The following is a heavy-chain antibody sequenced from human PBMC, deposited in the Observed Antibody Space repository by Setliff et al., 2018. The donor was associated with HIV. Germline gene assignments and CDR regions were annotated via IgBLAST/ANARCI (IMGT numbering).Heavy chain of an antibody. J-gene: IGHJ4*02. Sequence: SLTCTVSGGSISGSNYYWAWIRQPPGKGLEWIGSSYYSGSTYYNPSLKSRVTISVDTSKNQFSLKLSSVTAADTAIYYCATDTAMLQEGTEFWGQGTLVTV. D-gene: IGHD5-18*01. CDR3: ATDTAMLQEGTEF. V-gene: IGHV4-39*01. CDR1: GGSISGSNYY. CDR2: SYYSGST.